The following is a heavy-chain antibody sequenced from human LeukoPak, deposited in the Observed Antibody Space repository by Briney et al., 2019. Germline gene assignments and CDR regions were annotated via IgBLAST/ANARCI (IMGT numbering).Heavy chain of an antibody. V-gene: IGHV3-23*01. J-gene: IGHJ4*02. Sequence: GESLRLSCAASGFTFSSYAMSWVRQAPGKGLEWVSAISGGGGTTYYADSVKGRFTISRDNSKNMLYLQMNSLRAEDTAVYYCAKESRTIAVAGADYWGQGTLVTVSS. CDR1: GFTFSSYA. CDR3: AKESRTIAVAGADY. CDR2: ISGGGGTT. D-gene: IGHD6-19*01.